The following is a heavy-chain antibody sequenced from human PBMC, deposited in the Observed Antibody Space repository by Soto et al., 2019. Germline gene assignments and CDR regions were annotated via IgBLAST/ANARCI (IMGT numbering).Heavy chain of an antibody. J-gene: IGHJ5*02. CDR1: GGSFSGYY. D-gene: IGHD3-3*01. Sequence: SETLSLTCAVYGGSFSGYYWSWIRQPPGKGLEWIWEINHSGSTNYNPSLKSRVTISVDTSKNQFSLKLSSVTAADTAVYYCARGHGITIFAVVISLPSWFDPWGQGTLVT. V-gene: IGHV4-34*01. CDR2: INHSGST. CDR3: ARGHGITIFAVVISLPSWFDP.